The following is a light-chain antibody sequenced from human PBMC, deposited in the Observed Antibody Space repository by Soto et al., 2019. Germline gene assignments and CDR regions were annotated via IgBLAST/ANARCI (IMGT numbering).Light chain of an antibody. CDR3: SSLTSDITR. CDR1: SNDVGANDS. CDR2: EVS. Sequence: QSALTQPASVSGSPGQSITISCSGTSNDVGANDSVFWYQQYSDKAPKLMIYEVSNRPSGVSNRFSGSKSGNTAYLTISGLQAEDEADYYCSSLTSDITRFGGGTKLTVL. J-gene: IGLJ2*01. V-gene: IGLV2-14*01.